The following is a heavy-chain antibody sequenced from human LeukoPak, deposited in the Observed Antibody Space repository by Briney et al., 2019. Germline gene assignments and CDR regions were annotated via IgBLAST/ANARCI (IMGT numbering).Heavy chain of an antibody. CDR1: GFTFSSYS. CDR2: ISSSSSYI. D-gene: IGHD3-22*01. Sequence: GGSLRLSCAASGFTFSSYSMNWVRQAPGKGLEWVSSISSSSSYIYYADSVKGRFTIPRDNAKNSLYLQMNSLRAEDTAVYYCARGSRGLVTMIVEWGQGTLVTVSS. J-gene: IGHJ4*02. V-gene: IGHV3-21*01. CDR3: ARGSRGLVTMIVE.